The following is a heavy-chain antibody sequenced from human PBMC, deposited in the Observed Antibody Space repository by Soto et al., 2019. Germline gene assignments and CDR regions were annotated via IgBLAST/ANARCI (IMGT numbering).Heavy chain of an antibody. CDR2: ISYDGSNK. D-gene: IGHD2-15*01. J-gene: IGHJ4*02. CDR3: AELGGNTPNFDY. Sequence: GGSLRLSCAASGFTFSSYAMHWVRQAPGKGLEWVAVISYDGSNKYYADSVKGRFTISRDNSKNTLCLQMNSLRAEDTAVYYCAELGGNTPNFDYWGQGTLVTVSS. V-gene: IGHV3-30-3*01. CDR1: GFTFSSYA.